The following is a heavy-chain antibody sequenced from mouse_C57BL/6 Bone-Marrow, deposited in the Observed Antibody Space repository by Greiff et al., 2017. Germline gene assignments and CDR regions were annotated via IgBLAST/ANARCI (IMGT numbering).Heavy chain of an antibody. CDR3: ARRAGFHWYFDV. CDR1: GYTFTSYW. CDR2: IYPGSGST. J-gene: IGHJ1*03. D-gene: IGHD3-3*01. Sequence: QVQLQQSGAELVKPGASVKMSCKASGYTFTSYWITWVKQRPGQGLEWIGDIYPGSGSTNYNEKFKSKATLTVDTSSSTAYMQLSSLTSEDSAVYYCARRAGFHWYFDVWGTGTTVTVSS. V-gene: IGHV1-55*01.